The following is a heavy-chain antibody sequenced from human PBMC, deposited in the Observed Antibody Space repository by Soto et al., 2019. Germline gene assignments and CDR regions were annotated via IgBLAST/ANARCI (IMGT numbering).Heavy chain of an antibody. CDR2: IYSDGTK. J-gene: IGHJ4*02. CDR3: SRLPTLGVPSALILAS. D-gene: IGHD2-2*01. V-gene: IGHV3-53*01. CDR1: GFTVSSNY. Sequence: PGGSLRLSCAASGFTVSSNYMNWVRQAPGKGLEWLSIIYSDGTKYNADSVKGRFTISRDNSKKTVFLHMNSLRADDTGVYYCSRLPTLGVPSALILASWGQGTRVTVSS.